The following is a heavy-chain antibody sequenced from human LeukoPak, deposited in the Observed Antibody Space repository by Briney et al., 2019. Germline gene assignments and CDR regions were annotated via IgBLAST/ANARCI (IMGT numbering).Heavy chain of an antibody. CDR2: MNPNSGNT. CDR3: ARGIVLWFGESDYYYYYMDV. J-gene: IGHJ6*03. V-gene: IGHV1-8*01. CDR1: GYTFSNYY. D-gene: IGHD3-10*01. Sequence: ASVKVSCKASGYTFSNYYIHWVRQATGQGLEWMGWMNPNSGNTGYAQKFQGRVTMTRNTSISTAYMELSSLRSEDTAVYYCARGIVLWFGESDYYYYYMDVWGKGTTVTVSS.